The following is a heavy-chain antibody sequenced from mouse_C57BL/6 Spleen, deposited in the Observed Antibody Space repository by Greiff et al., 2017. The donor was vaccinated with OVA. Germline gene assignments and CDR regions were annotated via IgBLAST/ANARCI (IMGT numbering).Heavy chain of an antibody. CDR3: ARSFYYGSSPGYFDV. D-gene: IGHD1-1*01. CDR1: GYTFTSYW. Sequence: QVQLQQPGAELVKPGASVKMSCKASGYTFTSYWITWVKQRPGQGLEWIGDIYPGSGSTNYNEKFKSKATLTVDTSSSTAYMQLSSLTSEDSAVYYCARSFYYGSSPGYFDVWCTGTTVTVSS. V-gene: IGHV1-55*01. CDR2: IYPGSGST. J-gene: IGHJ1*03.